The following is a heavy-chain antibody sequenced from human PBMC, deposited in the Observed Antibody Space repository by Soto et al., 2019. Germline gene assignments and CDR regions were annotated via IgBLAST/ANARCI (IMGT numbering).Heavy chain of an antibody. CDR3: ARPSDGFYSLFEY. J-gene: IGHJ4*02. D-gene: IGHD3-22*01. Sequence: PVESLKIFCRGSGYTFHSSWIAWVRQMPGQGLELIEISFPDASYTRNSPSFQCHVTIPANRSIRTAYHHSASLKASDTAIHYGARPSDGFYSLFEYWGQGTAVSVSS. CDR2: SFPDASYT. V-gene: IGHV5-51*01. CDR1: GYTFHSSW.